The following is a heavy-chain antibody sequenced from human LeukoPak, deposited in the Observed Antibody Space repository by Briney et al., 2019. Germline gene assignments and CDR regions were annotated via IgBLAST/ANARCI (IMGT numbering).Heavy chain of an antibody. Sequence: PGGSLRLSCAASGFIFSSYAMSWVRQAPGKGLEWVPTVSGSGGTTYYVDSVKGRFTISRDNSKNTLYLQMNSLRAEDTAVYYCAKGPMVITNNWFDPWGQGTQVTVSS. J-gene: IGHJ5*02. V-gene: IGHV3-23*01. CDR1: GFIFSSYA. CDR3: AKGPMVITNNWFDP. CDR2: VSGSGGTT. D-gene: IGHD3-22*01.